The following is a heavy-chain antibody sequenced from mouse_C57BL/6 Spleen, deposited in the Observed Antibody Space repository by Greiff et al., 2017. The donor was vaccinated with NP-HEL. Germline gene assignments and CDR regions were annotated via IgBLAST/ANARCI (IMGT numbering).Heavy chain of an antibody. CDR2: INPSNGGT. D-gene: IGHD2-1*01. CDR3: ARGGGNYVTFAY. CDR1: GYTFTSYW. J-gene: IGHJ3*01. Sequence: QVHVKQPGTELVKPGASVKLSCKASGYTFTSYWMHWVKQRPGQGLEWIGNINPSNGGTNYNEKFKSKATLTVDKSSSTAYMQLSSLTSEDSAVYYCARGGGNYVTFAYWGQGTLVTVSA. V-gene: IGHV1-53*01.